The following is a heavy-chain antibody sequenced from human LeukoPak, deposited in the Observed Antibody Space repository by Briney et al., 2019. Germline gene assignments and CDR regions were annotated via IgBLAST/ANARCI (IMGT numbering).Heavy chain of an antibody. D-gene: IGHD5-12*01. J-gene: IGHJ6*04. Sequence: GGSLRLSCAASGFTFDDYTMHWVRQAPGKGLEWVSLISWDGGSTYYADSVKGRFTISRDNSKNSLYLQMNSLKTEDTAVYYCARAFRSTDIRARPLDVWGKGTTVTVSS. V-gene: IGHV3-43*01. CDR2: ISWDGGST. CDR1: GFTFDDYT. CDR3: ARAFRSTDIRARPLDV.